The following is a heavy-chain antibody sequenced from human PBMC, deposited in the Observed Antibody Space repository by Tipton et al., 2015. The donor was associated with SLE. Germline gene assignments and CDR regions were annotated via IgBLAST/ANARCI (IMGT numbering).Heavy chain of an antibody. Sequence: TLSLTCTVSGGSISSYYWSWIRQPPGKGLEWIGYIYYSGSTNYNPSLKSRVTISVDTSKNQFSLKLSSVTAADTAVYYCASTQGFWYWGQGTLVTVSS. CDR1: GGSISSYY. D-gene: IGHD3-3*01. V-gene: IGHV4-59*08. J-gene: IGHJ4*02. CDR2: IYYSGST. CDR3: ASTQGFWY.